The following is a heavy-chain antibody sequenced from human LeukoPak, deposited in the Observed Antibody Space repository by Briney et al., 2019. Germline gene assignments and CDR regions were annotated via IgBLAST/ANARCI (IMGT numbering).Heavy chain of an antibody. CDR1: GFTFSSYA. CDR3: AKGRRIVVVVAATRKTSWAPQ. CDR2: ISGSGGST. J-gene: IGHJ4*02. D-gene: IGHD2-15*01. V-gene: IGHV3-23*01. Sequence: PGGSLRLSCAASGFTFSSYAMSWVRQAPGKGLEWVSAISGSGGSTYYADSVKGRFTISRDNSKNTLYLQMNSLRAEDTAVYYCAKGRRIVVVVAATRKTSWAPQWGQGTLVTVSS.